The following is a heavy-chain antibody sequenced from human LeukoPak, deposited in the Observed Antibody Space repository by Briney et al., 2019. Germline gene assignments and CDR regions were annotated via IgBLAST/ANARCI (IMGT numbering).Heavy chain of an antibody. J-gene: IGHJ6*02. CDR1: GFTFSSYE. CDR2: ISSSGSTI. D-gene: IGHD4-17*01. V-gene: IGHV3-48*03. Sequence: GGSLRLSCAASGFTFSSYEMNWVRQAPGKGLEWVSYISSSGSTIYYADSVKGRFTISRDNAKNSLYLQMNSLRAEDTAVYYCARDNRSYGDYTYYYYGMDVWGQGTTVTVSS. CDR3: ARDNRSYGDYTYYYYGMDV.